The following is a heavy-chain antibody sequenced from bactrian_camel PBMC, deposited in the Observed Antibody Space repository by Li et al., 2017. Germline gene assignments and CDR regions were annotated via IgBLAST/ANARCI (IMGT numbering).Heavy chain of an antibody. CDR1: GFTFSNYY. CDR2: IYSDGRNT. D-gene: IGHD6*01. CDR3: ATSPYGGRRYDY. J-gene: IGHJ4*01. V-gene: IGHV3-2*01. Sequence: VQLVESGGGLVQPGGSLRLSCAASGFTFSNYYISWLRQAPGKGLEWVSSIYSDGRNTYYADSVKGRFTISRDNAKNTVYLQMNALKSEDTALYYCATSPYGGRRYDYWGQGTQVTVS.